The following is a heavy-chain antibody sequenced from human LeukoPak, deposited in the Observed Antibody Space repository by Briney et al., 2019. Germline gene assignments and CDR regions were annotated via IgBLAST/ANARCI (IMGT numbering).Heavy chain of an antibody. V-gene: IGHV1-69*04. J-gene: IGHJ1*01. CDR1: GGTFSSYA. Sequence: ASVKVSCKASGGTFSSYAISWVRQAPGQGLEWMGRIIPILGIANYAQKFQGRVTITADKSTSTAYMELSSLRSEDTAVYYCARDRTVGATSAEYFQHWGQGTLVTVSS. CDR3: ARDRTVGATSAEYFQH. CDR2: IIPILGIA. D-gene: IGHD1-26*01.